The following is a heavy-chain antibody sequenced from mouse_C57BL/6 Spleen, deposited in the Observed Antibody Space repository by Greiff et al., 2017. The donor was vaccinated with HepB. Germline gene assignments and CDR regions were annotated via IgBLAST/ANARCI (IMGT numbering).Heavy chain of an antibody. CDR1: GFTFSSYA. J-gene: IGHJ2*01. CDR2: ISDGGSYT. Sequence: EVQRVESGGGLVKPGGSLKLSCAASGFTFSSYAMSWVRQTPEKRLEWVATISDGGSYTYYPDNVKGRFTISRDNAKNNLYLQMSHLKSEDTAMYYCARDEGSFDYWGQGTTLTVSS. CDR3: ARDEGSFDY. V-gene: IGHV5-4*01.